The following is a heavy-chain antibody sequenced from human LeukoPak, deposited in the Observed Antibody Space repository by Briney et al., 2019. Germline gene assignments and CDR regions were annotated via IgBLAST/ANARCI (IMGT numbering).Heavy chain of an antibody. CDR1: GYTFTSYD. CDR2: MNPNSGYT. Sequence: ASVKVSCKASGYTFTSYDINWVRQATGQGLEWMGWMNPNSGYTGYAQKFQGRVTMTRNTSISTAYMELSSLRSEDTAVYYCARGAAMYYDFWSGYYYYYYYYMDVWGKGTTVTVSS. J-gene: IGHJ6*03. D-gene: IGHD3-3*01. CDR3: ARGAAMYYDFWSGYYYYYYYYMDV. V-gene: IGHV1-8*01.